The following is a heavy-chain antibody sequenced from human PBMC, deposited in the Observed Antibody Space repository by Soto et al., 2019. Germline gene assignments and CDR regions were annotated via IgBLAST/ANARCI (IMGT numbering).Heavy chain of an antibody. CDR3: ARHDCISSSCYYYYYYFMDV. Sequence: QVQLVQSGAEVKKPGSSVKVSCKASGDTFSSYAISWVRQAPGQGLEWMGGIIPFFDTANYAQQFQGRVTITADESTSTAYMERSSLRSQDTAVYYCARHDCISSSCYYYYYYFMDVWGQGTTVTVSS. CDR1: GDTFSSYA. CDR2: IIPFFDTA. J-gene: IGHJ6*02. V-gene: IGHV1-69*12. D-gene: IGHD2-2*01.